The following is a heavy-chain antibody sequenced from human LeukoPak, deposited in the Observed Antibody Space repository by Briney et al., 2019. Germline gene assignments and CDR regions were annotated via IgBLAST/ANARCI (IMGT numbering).Heavy chain of an antibody. V-gene: IGHV1-18*01. CDR3: ARVGQLRFLEWPPRRYWFDP. CDR2: ISAYNGNT. CDR1: GYTFTSYG. Sequence: ASVTVSCKASGYTFTSYGISWVRQAPGQGLEWMGWISAYNGNTNYAQKLQGRVTMTTDTSTSTAYMELRSLRSDDTAVYYCARVGQLRFLEWPPRRYWFDPWGQGTLVTVSS. D-gene: IGHD3-3*01. J-gene: IGHJ5*02.